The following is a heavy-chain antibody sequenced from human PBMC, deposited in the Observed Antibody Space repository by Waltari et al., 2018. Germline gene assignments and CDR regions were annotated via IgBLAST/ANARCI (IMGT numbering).Heavy chain of an antibody. CDR3: ARRGIRSGAPFYMDV. D-gene: IGHD6-25*01. CDR2: INPNSGGT. CDR1: GYTFTGYY. J-gene: IGHJ6*03. Sequence: QVQLVQSGAEVKKPGASVKVSCKASGYTFTGYYMHWVRQAPGQGLEWMGRINPNSGGTNYAQKFQGRVTMTRDTSISTAYMELSRLRSDDTAVYYCARRGIRSGAPFYMDVWGKGTTVTVSS. V-gene: IGHV1-2*06.